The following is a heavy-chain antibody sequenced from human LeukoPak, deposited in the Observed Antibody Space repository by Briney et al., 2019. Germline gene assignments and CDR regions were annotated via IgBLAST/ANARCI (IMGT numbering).Heavy chain of an antibody. CDR3: ARGEYSSPRSAFDI. CDR1: GNTFTNNG. D-gene: IGHD6-6*01. Sequence: GASVKVSCKASGNTFTNNGISWVRQAPGQGLEWMGIINPSGGSTTYAQKFQGRVTMTRDMSTSTVYMELSSLRSEDTAVYSCARGEYSSPRSAFDIWGQGTMVTVSS. J-gene: IGHJ3*02. CDR2: INPSGGST. V-gene: IGHV1-46*01.